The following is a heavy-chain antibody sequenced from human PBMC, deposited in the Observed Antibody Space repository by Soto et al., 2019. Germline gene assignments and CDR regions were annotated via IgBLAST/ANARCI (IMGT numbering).Heavy chain of an antibody. CDR3: ARDYKRFLEWLNLNWFDP. J-gene: IGHJ5*02. V-gene: IGHV1-18*01. CDR1: GYTFTSYG. Sequence: ASVKVSCKASGYTFTSYGISWVRQAPGQGLEWMGRISAYNGNKNYAQKLQGKETMTTDTSTSTVYMELRSLRSDDTAVYYFARDYKRFLEWLNLNWFDPWGQGTLVTVSS. D-gene: IGHD3-3*01. CDR2: ISAYNGNK.